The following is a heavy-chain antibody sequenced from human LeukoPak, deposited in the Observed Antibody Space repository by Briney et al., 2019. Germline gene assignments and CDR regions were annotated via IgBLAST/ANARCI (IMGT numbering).Heavy chain of an antibody. J-gene: IGHJ3*02. CDR2: IYYSGST. CDR3: ARHPPGSPGAFDI. CDR1: GGSISSSAYY. V-gene: IGHV4-39*01. Sequence: SETLSLTCTVSGGSISSSAYYWGWIRQPPGKGLEWIGSIYYSGSTYYNPSLKSRVTISVDTSKNQFSLKLSSVTATDTAVYYCARHPPGSPGAFDIWGQGTMVTVSS. D-gene: IGHD1-14*01.